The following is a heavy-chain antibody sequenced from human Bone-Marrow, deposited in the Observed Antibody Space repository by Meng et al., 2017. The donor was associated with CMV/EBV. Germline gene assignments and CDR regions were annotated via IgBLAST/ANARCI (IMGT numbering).Heavy chain of an antibody. Sequence: SVKVSCKASGGTFSSYTISWVRQAPGQGLEWMGRIIPILGIANYAQKFQGRVTITADKSTSTAYMELSSLRSEDTDVYYCARSVGTIYLWVRGMDVWGQGTTVTVSS. V-gene: IGHV1-69*02. J-gene: IGHJ6*02. CDR3: ARSVGTIYLWVRGMDV. CDR2: IIPILGIA. CDR1: GGTFSSYT. D-gene: IGHD5-12*01.